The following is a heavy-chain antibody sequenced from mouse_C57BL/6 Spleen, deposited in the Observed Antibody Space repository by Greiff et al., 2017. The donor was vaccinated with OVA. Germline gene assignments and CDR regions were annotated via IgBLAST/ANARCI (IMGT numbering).Heavy chain of an antibody. CDR3: ARLYYYGSSYGYFDV. CDR2: IDPSDSYT. V-gene: IGHV1-59*01. CDR1: GYTFTSYW. Sequence: QVQLQQPGAELVRPGTSVKLSCKASGYTFTSYWMHWVKQRPGQGLEWIGVIDPSDSYTNYNQKFKGKATLTVDTSSSTAYMQLSSLTSEDSAVYDCARLYYYGSSYGYFDVWGTGTTVTVSS. D-gene: IGHD1-1*01. J-gene: IGHJ1*03.